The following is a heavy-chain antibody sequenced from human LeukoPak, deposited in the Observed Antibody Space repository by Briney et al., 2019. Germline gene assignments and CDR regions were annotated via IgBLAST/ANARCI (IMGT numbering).Heavy chain of an antibody. CDR1: GGSISSSDYY. Sequence: SETLSLTCTVSGGSISSSDYYWGWIRQPPGRGLEWIGTIYYSGSTYYNPSLKSRVTISVDTSKNQFSLKLSSVTAADTAVYYCARVIPNSYYYDSSGYYCDYWGQGTLVTVSS. CDR2: IYYSGST. D-gene: IGHD3-22*01. CDR3: ARVIPNSYYYDSSGYYCDY. V-gene: IGHV4-39*07. J-gene: IGHJ4*02.